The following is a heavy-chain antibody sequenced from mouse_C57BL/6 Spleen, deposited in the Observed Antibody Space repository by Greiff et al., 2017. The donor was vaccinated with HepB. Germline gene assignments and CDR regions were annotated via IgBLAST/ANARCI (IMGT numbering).Heavy chain of an antibody. J-gene: IGHJ3*01. V-gene: IGHV14-1*01. Sequence: VQLKESGAELVRPGASVKLSCTASGFNIKDYYMHWVKQRPEQGLEWIGRIDPEDGDTEYAPKFQGKATMTADTSSNTAYLQLSSLTSEDTSVYYCTSGDDYYGSSYPAWFAYWGQGTLVTVSA. CDR1: GFNIKDYY. CDR3: TSGDDYYGSSYPAWFAY. D-gene: IGHD1-1*01. CDR2: IDPEDGDT.